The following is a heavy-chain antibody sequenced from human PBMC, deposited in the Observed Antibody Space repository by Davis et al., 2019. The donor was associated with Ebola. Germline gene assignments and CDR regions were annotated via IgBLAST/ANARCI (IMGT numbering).Heavy chain of an antibody. CDR2: IKQDGGEK. J-gene: IGHJ6*04. V-gene: IGHV3-7*01. Sequence: GGSLRLSCEASGFTFSSYAMSWVRQAPGKGPEWVAIIKQDGGEKYYADSVKGRFTISRDNSKNTQYLQMNSLRGEDTAVYYCARETDGMDGWGKGTTVTVAS. CDR1: GFTFSSYA. CDR3: ARETDGMDG.